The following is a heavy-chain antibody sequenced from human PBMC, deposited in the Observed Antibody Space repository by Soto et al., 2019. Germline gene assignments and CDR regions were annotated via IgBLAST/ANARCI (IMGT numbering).Heavy chain of an antibody. CDR1: GYTFTGYY. J-gene: IGHJ4*02. Sequence: ASVKVSCKASGYTFTGYYMHWVRQAPGQRLEWMGWINPNSGGTNYAQKFQGWVTMTRDTSISTAYMELSRLRSDDTAVYYCARAHCGGDCYSGVDYWGQGTLVTVSS. V-gene: IGHV1-2*04. CDR3: ARAHCGGDCYSGVDY. CDR2: INPNSGGT. D-gene: IGHD2-21*02.